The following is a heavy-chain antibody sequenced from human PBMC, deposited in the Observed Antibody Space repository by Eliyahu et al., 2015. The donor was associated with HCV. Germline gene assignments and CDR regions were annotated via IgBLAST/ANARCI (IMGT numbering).Heavy chain of an antibody. V-gene: IGHV4-59*11. CDR2: IYYSDSGST. Sequence: QVQLQESGPGLVKPSXTLSLTCSVXGGXISSHYWSWFRQPPGKRLEWIGRIYYSDSGSTNYNPSLKSRVTISVDTSKNQFSLKLTSVTAADTAVYYCARGRTSGWYVPGYWGQGTLVTVSS. J-gene: IGHJ4*02. D-gene: IGHD6-19*01. CDR3: ARGRTSGWYVPGY. CDR1: GGXISSHY.